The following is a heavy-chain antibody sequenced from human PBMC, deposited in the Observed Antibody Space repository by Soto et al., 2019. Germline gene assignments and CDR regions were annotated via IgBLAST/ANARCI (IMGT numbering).Heavy chain of an antibody. CDR2: ISSSSSYI. CDR1: GFTFSSYS. CDR3: ARWAWDHSSAYYGGGALDI. Sequence: EVQLVESGGGLVKPGGSLRLSCAASGFTFSSYSMNWVRQAPGKGLEWVSSISSSSSYIYYADSVKGRFTISRDNAKNSLYLQMNSLRDEDTAVYYCARWAWDHSSAYYGGGALDIWGQGTMVTVSS. J-gene: IGHJ3*02. D-gene: IGHD3-22*01. V-gene: IGHV3-21*01.